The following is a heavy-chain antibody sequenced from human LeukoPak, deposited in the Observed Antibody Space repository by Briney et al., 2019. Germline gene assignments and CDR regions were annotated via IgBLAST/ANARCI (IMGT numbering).Heavy chain of an antibody. CDR3: ARPPANYYGSGSYYSY. Sequence: GESLQISSKGSGSSFTSYWIGWVRQMPGKGLEWMGIIYPGDSDTRYSPSFQGKVTISADKSISTAYLQWSSLKASDTAMYYCARPPANYYGSGSYYSYWGQGTLVTVSS. CDR1: GSSFTSYW. J-gene: IGHJ4*02. V-gene: IGHV5-51*01. D-gene: IGHD3-10*01. CDR2: IYPGDSDT.